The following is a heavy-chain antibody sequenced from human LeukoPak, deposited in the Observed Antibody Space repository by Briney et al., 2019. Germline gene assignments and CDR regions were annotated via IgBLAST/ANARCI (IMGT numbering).Heavy chain of an antibody. V-gene: IGHV1-46*01. D-gene: IGHD3-10*01. Sequence: GASVKVSCKASGYTFTSYYMHWVRQAPGQGLEWMGIINPSGGSTSYAQKFQGRVTMTRDTSTSTVYMELSSLRSEDTAVYYCARDFMYYYGSGSYRDYWGQGTLVTVSS. CDR3: ARDFMYYYGSGSYRDY. CDR1: GYTFTSYY. J-gene: IGHJ4*02. CDR2: INPSGGST.